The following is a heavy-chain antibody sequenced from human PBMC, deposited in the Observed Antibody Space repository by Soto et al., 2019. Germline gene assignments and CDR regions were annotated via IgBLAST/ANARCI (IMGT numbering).Heavy chain of an antibody. V-gene: IGHV1-69*13. CDR2: ITPMFGTP. Sequence: VASVKVSCKASGRTFSSYTITWVRQAPGQGLEWMGGITPMFGTPNYAQKFRGRVTITADESSSTAYMELSSLRSEDTAIYFCARDGTLYDSRAYYYLYWGQGTLVTVSS. J-gene: IGHJ4*02. CDR1: GRTFSSYT. CDR3: ARDGTLYDSRAYYYLY. D-gene: IGHD3-22*01.